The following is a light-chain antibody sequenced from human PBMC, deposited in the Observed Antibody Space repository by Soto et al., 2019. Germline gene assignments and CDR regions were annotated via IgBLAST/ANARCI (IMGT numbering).Light chain of an antibody. CDR1: QSISTY. J-gene: IGKJ5*01. CDR3: QQSYSTPIT. V-gene: IGKV1-39*01. CDR2: AAS. Sequence: DIQMTQSPSSLSASVGDRVTITCRASQSISTYLNWYQQKPGKAPNLLIYAASSLQSGVPLRFSGSGSGTDFTLTISSLQPEDFATYYCQQSYSTPITFGQGTRLEIK.